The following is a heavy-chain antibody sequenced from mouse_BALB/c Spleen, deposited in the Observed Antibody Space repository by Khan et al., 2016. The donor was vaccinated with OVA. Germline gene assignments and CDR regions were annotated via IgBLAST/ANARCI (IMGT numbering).Heavy chain of an antibody. J-gene: IGHJ4*01. CDR2: ISYSGST. Sequence: EVKLLESGPGLVKPSQSLSLTCTVTGYSITSDYAWNWIRQFPGNKLEWMGYISYSGSTSYNPSLRSRISLTRDTSKNQFFLQLISVTAEDTATYYCARDGHYAMDYWGQGTSVTVSS. D-gene: IGHD2-3*01. V-gene: IGHV3-2*02. CDR1: GYSITSDYA. CDR3: ARDGHYAMDY.